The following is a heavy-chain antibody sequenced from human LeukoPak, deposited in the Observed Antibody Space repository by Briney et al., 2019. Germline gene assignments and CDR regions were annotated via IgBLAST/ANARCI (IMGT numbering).Heavy chain of an antibody. CDR3: ARQESRNYYYEGLDY. CDR2: ISTYNGNT. J-gene: IGHJ4*02. CDR1: GYTFTSYD. D-gene: IGHD3-22*01. Sequence: GASVKVSCKASGYTFTSYDISWVRQAPGQGLEWMGWISTYNGNTNYAQKLQGRVTMTTDTSTSTAYMELSSLRSEDTALYSCARQESRNYYYEGLDYWGQGTLVTVSS. V-gene: IGHV1-18*01.